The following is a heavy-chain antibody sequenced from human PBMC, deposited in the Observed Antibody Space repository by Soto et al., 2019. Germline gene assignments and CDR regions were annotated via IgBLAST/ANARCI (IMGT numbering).Heavy chain of an antibody. J-gene: IGHJ4*02. CDR1: GGSISSSSYF. Sequence: QLQLQESGPGLVKPSETLSLTCTVSGGSISSSSYFWGWVRQPPGQGLEWIGSIYYSGTTYYNPSLKSRVSFSVVMSMHQSSLTLTSVTAADKAVFSCGRQGQWLDYFYNWGQGTLVTVSS. V-gene: IGHV4-39*01. CDR3: GRQGQWLDYFYN. CDR2: IYYSGTT. D-gene: IGHD6-19*01.